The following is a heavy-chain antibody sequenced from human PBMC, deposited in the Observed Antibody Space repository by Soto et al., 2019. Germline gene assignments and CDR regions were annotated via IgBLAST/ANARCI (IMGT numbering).Heavy chain of an antibody. CDR3: ARGPSSDNYGSGSYSPLYYMDV. D-gene: IGHD3-10*01. Sequence: ASVKVSCKASGYTFTGYYMHWVRQAPGQGLEWMGWINPNSGGTNYAQKFQGWVTMTRDTSISTAYMELSRLRSDDTAVYYCARGPSSDNYGSGSYSPLYYMDVWGKGTTVTVSS. J-gene: IGHJ6*03. CDR2: INPNSGGT. CDR1: GYTFTGYY. V-gene: IGHV1-2*04.